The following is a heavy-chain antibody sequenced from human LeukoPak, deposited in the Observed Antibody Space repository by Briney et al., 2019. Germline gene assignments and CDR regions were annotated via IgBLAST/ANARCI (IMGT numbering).Heavy chain of an antibody. CDR2: FSGSGGST. D-gene: IGHD4-17*01. J-gene: IGHJ4*02. V-gene: IGHV3-23*01. CDR3: ARDDDYGDLRTDY. Sequence: GGSLRLSCAASGFTFSSYAMSWVRQAPGKGLECISGFSGSGGSTYYADSVKGRFTISRDNSKNTLYLQMNSLRAEDTAVYYCARDDDYGDLRTDYWGQGTLVTVSS. CDR1: GFTFSSYA.